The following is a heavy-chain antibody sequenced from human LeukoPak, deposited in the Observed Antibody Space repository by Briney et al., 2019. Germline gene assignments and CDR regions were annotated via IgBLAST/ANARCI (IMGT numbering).Heavy chain of an antibody. V-gene: IGHV1-2*02. CDR1: GYTFTGYY. Sequence: ASVKVSCKASGYTFTGYYMHWVRQAPGQGLEWMGWINPNSGGTNYAQKFQGRVTMTRDTSISTAYMELSRLRSDDAAVYYCARESSSGYYVDYWGQGTLVTVSS. D-gene: IGHD3-22*01. CDR3: ARESSSGYYVDY. CDR2: INPNSGGT. J-gene: IGHJ4*02.